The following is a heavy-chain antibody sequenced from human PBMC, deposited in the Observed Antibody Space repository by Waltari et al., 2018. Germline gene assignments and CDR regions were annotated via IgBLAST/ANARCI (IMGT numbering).Heavy chain of an antibody. J-gene: IGHJ4*02. V-gene: IGHV4-38-2*02. Sequence: QVQLQESGPGLVKPSETLSLTCAVSGYSISSGYYWGWIRQPPGKGLEWIGSIYHSGSTYYNPSLKSRVTISVDTSKNQFSLKLSSVTAADTAVYYCARESPPRYCSGGSCYPWVPYWGQGTLVTVSS. CDR1: GYSISSGYY. D-gene: IGHD2-15*01. CDR3: ARESPPRYCSGGSCYPWVPY. CDR2: IYHSGST.